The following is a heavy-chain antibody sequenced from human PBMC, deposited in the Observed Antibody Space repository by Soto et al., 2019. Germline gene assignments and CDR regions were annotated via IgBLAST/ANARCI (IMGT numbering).Heavy chain of an antibody. V-gene: IGHV3-30*18. D-gene: IGHD2-21*02. J-gene: IGHJ6*02. CDR3: AKDRGGAVSAIWHFYYGMDV. Sequence: QVQLVESGGGVVQLGRSLRLSCAASGFTFSSYGIHWVRQAPGKGLEWVAAISYDGDDKYYEESVNGRFTISRDNSKNTLFLQMNSLRAEDTAVYYCAKDRGGAVSAIWHFYYGMDVWGQGTTVTVSS. CDR2: ISYDGDDK. CDR1: GFTFSSYG.